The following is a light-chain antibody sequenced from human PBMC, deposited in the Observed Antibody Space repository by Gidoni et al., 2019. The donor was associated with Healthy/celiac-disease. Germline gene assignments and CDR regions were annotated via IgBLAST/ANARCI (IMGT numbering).Light chain of an antibody. CDR2: DAA. J-gene: IGKJ5*01. Sequence: EIVLTQSPATLSLSPGGRATLSCRASQSVSSYLAWYQQKPGQAPRLLIYDAANWATGIPARFSGSGSGTDITLTISSLEPEDFAVDFCQRRSNWPPITFXXXTRLEIK. CDR1: QSVSSY. CDR3: QRRSNWPPIT. V-gene: IGKV3-11*01.